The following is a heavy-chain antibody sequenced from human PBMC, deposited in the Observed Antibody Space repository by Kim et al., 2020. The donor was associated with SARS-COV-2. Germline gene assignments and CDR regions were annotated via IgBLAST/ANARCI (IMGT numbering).Heavy chain of an antibody. J-gene: IGHJ5*02. CDR3: ARDLSELRGVVRIGWFDP. Sequence: ASVKVSCKASGYTFTNYAMTWVRQAPGQGLEWMGWINTNTGNPTYAQGFTGRFVFSLDTSVNTAYLQISSLKAEDTAIYYCARDLSELRGVVRIGWFDPWGQGTLVTVSS. CDR1: GYTFTNYA. V-gene: IGHV7-4-1*02. CDR2: INTNTGNP. D-gene: IGHD3-10*01.